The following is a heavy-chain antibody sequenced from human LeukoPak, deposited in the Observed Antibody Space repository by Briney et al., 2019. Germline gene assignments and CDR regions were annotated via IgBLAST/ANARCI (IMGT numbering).Heavy chain of an antibody. V-gene: IGHV1-24*01. Sequence: ASVKVSCKVSGYTLTELSMHWVRQAPGKGLEWMGGFDPEDGETIYAQKFQGRVTMTEDTSTDTAYMELSSLRSEDTAVYYCATDLRTMGGPTDFDYWGQGTLVTVSS. CDR1: GYTLTELS. CDR3: ATDLRTMGGPTDFDY. CDR2: FDPEDGET. J-gene: IGHJ4*02. D-gene: IGHD1/OR15-1a*01.